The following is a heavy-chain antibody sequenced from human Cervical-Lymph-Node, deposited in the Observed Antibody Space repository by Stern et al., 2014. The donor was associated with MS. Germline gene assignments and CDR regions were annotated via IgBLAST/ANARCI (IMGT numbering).Heavy chain of an antibody. CDR1: GGTFSNYA. CDR2: IIPIIGTT. V-gene: IGHV1-69*01. D-gene: IGHD6-13*01. Sequence: VQLVQSGAEVKKPGSSVKVSCKASGGTFSNYAISWVRQAPGQGLEWMGGIIPIIGTTNYAQKFQGRVTITADEFTSTAYMELSRLRSEDTAVYYCARGDSPILAAAVWWFDPWGQGTLVTVSS. CDR3: ARGDSPILAAAVWWFDP. J-gene: IGHJ5*02.